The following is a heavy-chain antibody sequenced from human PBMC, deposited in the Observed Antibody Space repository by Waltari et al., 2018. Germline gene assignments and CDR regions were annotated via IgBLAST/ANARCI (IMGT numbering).Heavy chain of an antibody. D-gene: IGHD2-15*01. CDR3: ARDRGRGLYLDT. V-gene: IGHV4-4*02. CDR1: GDSMNYW. J-gene: IGHJ4*02. CDR2: VLGSGRT. Sequence: QLQLQESGSGLVKPSGTLSLICAVSGDSMNYWWSWVRQPPGKGLEWIGQVLGSGRTNYNPSFASRVTISLETSTHRFALKMTSATAADTALYYCARDRGRGLYLDTWGQGILVTVSP.